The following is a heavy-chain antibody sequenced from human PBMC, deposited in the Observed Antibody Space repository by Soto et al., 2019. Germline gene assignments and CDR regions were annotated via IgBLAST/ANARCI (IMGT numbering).Heavy chain of an antibody. J-gene: IGHJ5*02. CDR2: MYHSGST. CDR1: GGSISSSRCH. CDR3: ARAAGVLRYFDGKSWFDP. V-gene: IGHV4-39*01. Sequence: PSETLSLTCTVSGGSISSSRCHWGWIRQPPGKGLEWIGYMYHSGSTHYNPSLLSRVTISVDTSMNEFSLRLSSVTAADTAVYYCARAAGVLRYFDGKSWFDPWGQGTLVTVSS. D-gene: IGHD3-9*01.